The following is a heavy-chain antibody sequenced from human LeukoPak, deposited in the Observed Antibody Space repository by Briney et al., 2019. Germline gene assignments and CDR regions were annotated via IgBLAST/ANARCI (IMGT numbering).Heavy chain of an antibody. CDR1: GYTFTSYA. J-gene: IGHJ4*02. CDR2: INAGNGNT. Sequence: ASVKVSCKASGYTFTSYAMHWVRQAPGQRLEWMGWINAGNGNTKYSQKFQGRVTITRDTSASTAYMELSSLRSEDTAVYYCARGPQLLWFGELPGPLDYWGQGTLVIVSS. V-gene: IGHV1-3*01. D-gene: IGHD3-10*01. CDR3: ARGPQLLWFGELPGPLDY.